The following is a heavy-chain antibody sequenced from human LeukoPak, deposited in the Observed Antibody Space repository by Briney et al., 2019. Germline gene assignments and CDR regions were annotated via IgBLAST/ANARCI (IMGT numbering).Heavy chain of an antibody. CDR1: GLTVSDNF. J-gene: IGHJ6*02. V-gene: IGHV3-66*01. D-gene: IGHD3-3*01. CDR3: ARVRLDGMDV. CDR2: IYSGGST. Sequence: PGGSLRLSCAASGLTVSDNFMDWVRQAPGKGLEWVSTIYSGGSTYYADSVKGRFTISRDNSKNTLYLQMNSLRAEDTAVYYCARVRLDGMDVWGQGTTVTVSS.